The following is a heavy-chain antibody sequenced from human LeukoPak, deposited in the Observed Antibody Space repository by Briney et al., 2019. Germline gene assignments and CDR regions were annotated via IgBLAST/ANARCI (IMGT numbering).Heavy chain of an antibody. D-gene: IGHD5-12*01. CDR1: GLTVGFKC. J-gene: IGHJ4*02. V-gene: IGHV3-66*01. Sequence: GGSLRLSCAASGLTVGFKCMSWVRQAPGKGLEWVSIIYSGGSSYYADSVKGRFAVSRDTSKNTLYLQMNSLRTEDTAVYYCATRPDGNDVPYFDYWGQGTLVTVSS. CDR2: IYSGGSS. CDR3: ATRPDGNDVPYFDY.